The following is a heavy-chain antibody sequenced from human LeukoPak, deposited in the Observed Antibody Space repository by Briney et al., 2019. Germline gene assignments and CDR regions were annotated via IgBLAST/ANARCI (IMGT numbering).Heavy chain of an antibody. CDR3: ARMGVPYYYDSSGYSYFDY. CDR2: ISPYNGNT. V-gene: IGHV1-18*01. CDR1: GYTFTSYG. Sequence: GASVKVPCKASGYTFTSYGISWVRQAPGQGLEWMGWISPYNGNTNYAQKLQGRVTMTTDTSTSTAYMELRSLRSDDTAVYYCARMGVPYYYDSSGYSYFDYWGQGTLVTVSS. J-gene: IGHJ4*02. D-gene: IGHD3-22*01.